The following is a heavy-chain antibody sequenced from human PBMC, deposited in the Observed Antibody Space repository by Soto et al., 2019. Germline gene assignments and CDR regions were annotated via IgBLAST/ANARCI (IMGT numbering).Heavy chain of an antibody. CDR3: ARDQTDSGGYSDS. CDR2: IWNDGSHA. J-gene: IGHJ4*02. Sequence: GGSLRLSCEGSGFPFRSYGIQWVRQAPGKGLEWLGLIWNDGSHAYYADSVKGRFTISRDNSKDTVFLQVSNLRAEDTAVYFCARDQTDSGGYSDSWGQGTLVTVSS. CDR1: GFPFRSYG. V-gene: IGHV3-33*01. D-gene: IGHD2-15*01.